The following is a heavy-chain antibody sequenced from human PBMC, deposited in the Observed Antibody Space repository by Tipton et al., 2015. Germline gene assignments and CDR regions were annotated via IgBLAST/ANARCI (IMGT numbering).Heavy chain of an antibody. CDR3: ARDLLRTGMDV. J-gene: IGHJ6*02. CDR1: GGSIGNNF. V-gene: IGHV4-59*01. Sequence: GLVKPSETLSLTCTLSGGSIGNNFWTWIRQVPGKGLEWVGYVFYGGRTNYNPSLRSRVTISLGTSNNQFSLRLISVTAADTAVYYCARDLLRTGMDVWGQGTTVIVSS. D-gene: IGHD3-10*01. CDR2: VFYGGRT.